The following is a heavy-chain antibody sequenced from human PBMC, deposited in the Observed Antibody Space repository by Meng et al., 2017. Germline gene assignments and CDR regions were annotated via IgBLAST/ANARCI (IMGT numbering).Heavy chain of an antibody. CDR3: ARRGIAARPFYY. Sequence: QVLLQQWGAGLLKPSETLSLTCAVCGGSFSGYYWSWIRQPPGKGLEWIGEINHSGSTNYNPSLKSRVTISVDTSKNQFSLKLSSVTAADTAVYYCARRGIAARPFYYWGQGTLVTVSS. V-gene: IGHV4-34*01. D-gene: IGHD6-6*01. CDR2: INHSGST. CDR1: GGSFSGYY. J-gene: IGHJ4*02.